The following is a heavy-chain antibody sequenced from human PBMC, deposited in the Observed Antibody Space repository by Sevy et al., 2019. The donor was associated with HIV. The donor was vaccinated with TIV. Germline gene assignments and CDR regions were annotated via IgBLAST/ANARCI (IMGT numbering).Heavy chain of an antibody. Sequence: GESLKISCKGSEYDFSTYWIAWVRQMPGKGLELMGIIFPGDSDTRYRPSFQGQVTISAEDSIRTSYLQWRSLKASDTAIYYCARRGLLHRRGDYFYYGLDVWGQGTTVTVSS. CDR2: IFPGDSDT. D-gene: IGHD1-26*01. CDR3: ARRGLLHRRGDYFYYGLDV. CDR1: EYDFSTYW. V-gene: IGHV5-51*01. J-gene: IGHJ6*02.